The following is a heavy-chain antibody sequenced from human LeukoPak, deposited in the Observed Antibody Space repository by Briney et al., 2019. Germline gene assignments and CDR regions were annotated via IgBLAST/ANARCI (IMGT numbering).Heavy chain of an antibody. CDR3: ARVGGDHGPGY. CDR2: IKQDGSEK. J-gene: IGHJ4*02. CDR1: GLTFSSYW. Sequence: GGSLRLSCAASGLTFSSYWMSWVRQAPGKGLAWVANIKQDGSEKYYVDSVKGRFTISRDNAKNSLYLQMNSLRAEDTAVYYCARVGGDHGPGYWGQGTLVTVSS. V-gene: IGHV3-7*01. D-gene: IGHD4-17*01.